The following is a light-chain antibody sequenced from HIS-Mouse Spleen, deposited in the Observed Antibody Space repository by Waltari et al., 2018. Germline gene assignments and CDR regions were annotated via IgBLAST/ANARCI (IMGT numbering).Light chain of an antibody. Sequence: SYELTQPPSVSVSPGQTARITCSGDALPKKYAYWYQQKSVQAPVLVTYEESKRPSGIPERFSGSSSGTMATLTISGAQVEDEADYYCYSTDSSGNHRVFGGGTKLTVL. V-gene: IGLV3-10*01. CDR1: ALPKKY. CDR2: EES. J-gene: IGLJ2*01. CDR3: YSTDSSGNHRV.